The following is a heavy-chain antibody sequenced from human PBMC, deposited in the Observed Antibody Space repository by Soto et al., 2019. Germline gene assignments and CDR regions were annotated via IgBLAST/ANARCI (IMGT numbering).Heavy chain of an antibody. Sequence: QVQLVQSGAEVKKPGASVKVSCKASGYTFTSYDINWVRQATGQGLEWMGWMNPNSGNTGYAQKFQGRVTMTRNTSISTAYMELSSLRSEDTAVYYCARVNWGVPAARMLLYYYMDVWGKGTTVTVSS. D-gene: IGHD2-2*01. CDR2: MNPNSGNT. V-gene: IGHV1-8*01. CDR3: ARVNWGVPAARMLLYYYMDV. J-gene: IGHJ6*03. CDR1: GYTFTSYD.